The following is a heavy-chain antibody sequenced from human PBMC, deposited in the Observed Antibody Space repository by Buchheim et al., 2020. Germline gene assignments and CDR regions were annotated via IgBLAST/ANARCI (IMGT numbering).Heavy chain of an antibody. V-gene: IGHV3-33*01. CDR1: GFTFSSYG. CDR3: ARERIAVAGNYYNGIHV. Sequence: QVQLVESGGGVVQPGRSLRLSCAASGFTFSSYGMHWVRQAPGKGLEWVAVIWYDGSNKHYADSVKGRFTISRDNSKNTLYLQMNSQRAEDTAVYYCARERIAVAGNYYNGIHVWGQGTT. J-gene: IGHJ6*02. D-gene: IGHD6-13*01. CDR2: IWYDGSNK.